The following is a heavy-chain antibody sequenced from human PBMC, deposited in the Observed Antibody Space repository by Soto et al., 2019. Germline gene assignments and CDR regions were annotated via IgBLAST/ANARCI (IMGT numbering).Heavy chain of an antibody. CDR1: GYTFTSYD. Sequence: GASVKVSCKASGYTFTSYDINWVRQATGQGLEWMGWMNPNSGNTGYAQKLQGRVTMTTDTSTSTAYMELRSLRSDDTAVYYCARHGYSYGGGYFDYWGQGTLVTVSS. V-gene: IGHV1-8*01. CDR3: ARHGYSYGGGYFDY. CDR2: MNPNSGNT. J-gene: IGHJ4*02. D-gene: IGHD5-18*01.